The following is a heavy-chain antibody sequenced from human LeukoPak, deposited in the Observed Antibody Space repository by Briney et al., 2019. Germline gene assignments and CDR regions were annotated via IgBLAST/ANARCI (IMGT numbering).Heavy chain of an antibody. D-gene: IGHD1-26*01. CDR1: GGSISSSNW. CDR3: ARWIVGATTSFDC. J-gene: IGHJ4*02. Sequence: SGTLSLTCAVSGGSISSSNWWGWVRQPPGKGLEWIGEIYHSGSTNYNPSLKSRVTISVDKSKSQFSLQMTSVTAADTAVYYCARWIVGATTSFDCWGQGTLVTVSS. V-gene: IGHV4-4*02. CDR2: IYHSGST.